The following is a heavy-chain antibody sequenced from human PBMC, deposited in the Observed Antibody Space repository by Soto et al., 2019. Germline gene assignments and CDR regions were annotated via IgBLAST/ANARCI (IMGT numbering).Heavy chain of an antibody. CDR2: ISSSSSTI. CDR1: GFTFSSYS. CDR3: ARARTMRGYYGMDV. D-gene: IGHD2-2*01. Sequence: GGSLRLSCAASGFTFSSYSMNWVRQAPGKGLEWVSYISSSSSTIYYADSVKGRFTISRDNAKNSLYLQMNSLRDEDTAVYYCARARTMRGYYGMDVWGQGTTVTVSS. J-gene: IGHJ6*02. V-gene: IGHV3-48*02.